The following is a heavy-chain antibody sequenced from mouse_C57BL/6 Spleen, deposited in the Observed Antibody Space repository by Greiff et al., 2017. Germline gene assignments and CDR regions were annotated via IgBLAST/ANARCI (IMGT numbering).Heavy chain of an antibody. CDR1: GFTFTDYY. D-gene: IGHD1-1*01. CDR2: IRNKANGYTT. J-gene: IGHJ1*03. CDR3: ARDYYGSSSYWYFDV. Sequence: EVKLVESGGGLVQPGGSLSLSCAASGFTFTDYYMSWVRQPPGKALEWLGFIRNKANGYTTEYSASVKGRFTISRDNSQSILYLQMNALRAEDSATYYCARDYYGSSSYWYFDVWGTGTTVTVSS. V-gene: IGHV7-3*01.